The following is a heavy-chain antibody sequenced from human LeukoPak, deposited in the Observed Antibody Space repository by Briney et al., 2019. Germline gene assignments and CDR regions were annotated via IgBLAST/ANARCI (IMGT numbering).Heavy chain of an antibody. D-gene: IGHD2-8*01. J-gene: IGHJ4*02. CDR1: GFTLSKHP. CDR3: AKGDCASGSCYFDD. CDR2: LSDTGDSR. Sequence: GGSLRLSCAASGFTLSKHPMYWVRQAPGKGLEWVSSLSDTGDSRHYADSVKGRFTISRDSARSALYLQMNSLRAEDTAVYYCAKGDCASGSCYFDDWGQRSQVTVSS. V-gene: IGHV3-23*01.